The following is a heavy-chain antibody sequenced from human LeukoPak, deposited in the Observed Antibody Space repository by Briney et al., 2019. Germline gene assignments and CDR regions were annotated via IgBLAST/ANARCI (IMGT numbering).Heavy chain of an antibody. CDR3: ASESVVVSFDY. J-gene: IGHJ4*02. CDR1: GFTFSSYW. Sequence: GGSLRLPCAASGFTFSSYWMHWVRQAPGKGLVWVSRINSDGSSTSYADSVKGRFTISRDNAKNTLYLQMNSLRAEDTAVYYCASESVVVSFDYWGQGTLVTVSS. V-gene: IGHV3-74*01. D-gene: IGHD2-15*01. CDR2: INSDGSST.